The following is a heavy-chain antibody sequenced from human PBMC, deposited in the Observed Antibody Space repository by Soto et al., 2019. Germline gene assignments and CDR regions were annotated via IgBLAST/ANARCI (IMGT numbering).Heavy chain of an antibody. V-gene: IGHV4-31*03. CDR2: IYYSGST. D-gene: IGHD2-21*02. CDR3: ARGLLRLPSEFDY. Sequence: PSETLSLTCTVSGGSISSGGYYWSWIRQHPGKGLEWIGYIYYSGSTYYNPSLKSRVTISVDTSKNQFSLKLSSVTAADTAVYYGARGLLRLPSEFDYWGQGTLVPVAS. J-gene: IGHJ4*02. CDR1: GGSISSGGYY.